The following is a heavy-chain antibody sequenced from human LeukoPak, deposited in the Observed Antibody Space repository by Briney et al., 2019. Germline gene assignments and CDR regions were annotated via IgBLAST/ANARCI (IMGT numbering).Heavy chain of an antibody. CDR2: IYPGDSDT. V-gene: IGHV5-51*01. CDR3: ARGGYSGYDLASGFDY. J-gene: IGHJ4*02. D-gene: IGHD5-12*01. Sequence: GESLKISCKGSGYSFTSYWIGWVRQMPGKGLEWMGIIYPGDSDTRYSPSFQGQVTISADKSISTAYLQWSSLKASDTAMYYCARGGYSGYDLASGFDYWGQGTLVTVSS. CDR1: GYSFTSYW.